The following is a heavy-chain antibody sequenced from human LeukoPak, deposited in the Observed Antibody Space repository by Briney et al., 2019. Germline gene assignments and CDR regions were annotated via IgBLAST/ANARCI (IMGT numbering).Heavy chain of an antibody. CDR1: GFTSSSYW. CDR2: INDDGTYT. V-gene: IGHV3-74*01. CDR3: GREIQAPGKTLEY. Sequence: GGSLTLSCALSGFTSSSYWMHWVRQVPGQGLVWVSRINDDGTYTVCADSVKGRFTISRDSAKNTLYLQMNSLRGEDTAVYYCGREIQAPGKTLEYWGQGTLVTVSS. J-gene: IGHJ4*02.